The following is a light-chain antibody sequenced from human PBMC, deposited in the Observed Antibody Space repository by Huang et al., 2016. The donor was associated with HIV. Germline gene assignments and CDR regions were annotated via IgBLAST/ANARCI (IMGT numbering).Light chain of an antibody. CDR2: GAS. Sequence: EIVMTQSPATLSVSPGERATRSCRASQSVSSDLAWYQQKPGQAPRLLSYGASTRTTGIPARFSGSGSETGFTLTISSIQSEDFAVYYCQQYNNWPPMYTFGQGTKLEIK. V-gene: IGKV3-15*01. J-gene: IGKJ2*01. CDR3: QQYNNWPPMYT. CDR1: QSVSSD.